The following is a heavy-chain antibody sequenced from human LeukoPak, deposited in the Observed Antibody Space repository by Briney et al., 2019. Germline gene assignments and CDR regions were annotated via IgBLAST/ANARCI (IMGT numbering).Heavy chain of an antibody. CDR3: ARETYSTFYGMDV. V-gene: IGHV6-1*01. Sequence: SQTLSLTCAISGDSVSSNSAAWNWIRHSPSRGLEWPGRTYYRSKWYNDYAVSVKSRITINPDTSKNQFSLQLNSVTPEDTAVYYCARETYSTFYGMDVWGQGTTVTVSS. CDR1: GDSVSSNSAA. CDR2: TYYRSKWYN. J-gene: IGHJ6*02. D-gene: IGHD6-13*01.